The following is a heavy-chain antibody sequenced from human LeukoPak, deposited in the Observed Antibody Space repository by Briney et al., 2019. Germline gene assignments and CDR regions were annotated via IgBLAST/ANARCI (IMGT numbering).Heavy chain of an antibody. CDR2: IYYSGST. D-gene: IGHD2-2*01. V-gene: IGHV4-39*02. CDR3: ARDRRLYCSSTSCSSFDY. J-gene: IGHJ4*02. Sequence: RASETLSLTCTVSGGSISSSSYYWGWIRQPPGKGLEWIGSIYYSGSTYYNPSLKSRVTISVDTSKNQFSLKLSSVTAADTAVYYCARDRRLYCSSTSCSSFDYWGQGTLVTVSS. CDR1: GGSISSSSYY.